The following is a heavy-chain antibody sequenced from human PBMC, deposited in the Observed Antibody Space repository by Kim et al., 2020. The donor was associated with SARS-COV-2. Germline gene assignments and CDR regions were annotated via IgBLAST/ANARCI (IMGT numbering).Heavy chain of an antibody. Sequence: SVKGRFTISKDNAKNSLNLQMNSLRPEDTALYYCAKEYLPVSSDYYGTIGLWGQGTLVTVSS. V-gene: IGHV3-9*01. J-gene: IGHJ4*02. D-gene: IGHD4-17*01. CDR3: AKEYLPVSSDYYGTIGL.